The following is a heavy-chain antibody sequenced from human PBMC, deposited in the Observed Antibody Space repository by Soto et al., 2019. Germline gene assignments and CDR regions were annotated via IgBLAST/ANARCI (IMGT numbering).Heavy chain of an antibody. D-gene: IGHD3-3*01. V-gene: IGHV3-64D*06. CDR3: VSDFWSGYYTFDY. Sequence: GRSLRLSGSASGFTFSSYAMHWVLQAPGKGLEYVSAISSNEGSTYYADCVKGRFTISRDNSKNTLHLQMSSLRAEDTAVYYCVSDFWSGYYTFDYWGQGTLVTVSS. CDR1: GFTFSSYA. J-gene: IGHJ4*02. CDR2: ISSNEGST.